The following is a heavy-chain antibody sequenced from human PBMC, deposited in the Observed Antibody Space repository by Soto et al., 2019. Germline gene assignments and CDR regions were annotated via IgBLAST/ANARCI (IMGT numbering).Heavy chain of an antibody. CDR2: ISYDGSNK. D-gene: IGHD3-22*01. V-gene: IGHV3-30-3*01. CDR3: ARPYYYHSSGPTSVFDI. Sequence: QVPLVESGGGVVQPGRSLRLSCAASGFTFSSDALHWVRQAPGKGLQWVAVISYDGSNKYYTDSVRGRFTISRDNSXTXXYLQMNSLRAEDTAVYYCARPYYYHSSGPTSVFDIWGQGTMVTVSS. CDR1: GFTFSSDA. J-gene: IGHJ3*02.